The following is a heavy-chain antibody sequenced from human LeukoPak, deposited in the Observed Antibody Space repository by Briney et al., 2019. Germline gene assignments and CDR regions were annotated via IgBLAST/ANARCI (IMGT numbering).Heavy chain of an antibody. CDR1: GYTFTGYY. CDR3: ARDLRYYDILTGPDYGMDV. Sequence: ASVKVSCKASGYTFTGYYMHWVRQAPGQGLEWMGWINPNSGGTNYAQKFQGRVTMTRDTSISTAYMELSRLRSDDTAVYYCARDLRYYDILTGPDYGMDVWGQGITVTVSS. D-gene: IGHD3-9*01. V-gene: IGHV1-2*02. J-gene: IGHJ6*02. CDR2: INPNSGGT.